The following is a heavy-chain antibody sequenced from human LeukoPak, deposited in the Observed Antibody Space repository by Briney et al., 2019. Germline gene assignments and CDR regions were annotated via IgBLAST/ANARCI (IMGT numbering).Heavy chain of an antibody. CDR1: GYTFTDYY. D-gene: IGHD5-24*01. CDR2: VDPEDGET. CDR3: ATVTSAYDGSPFDY. Sequence: ASVKISCKVSGYTFTDYYMHWVQQALGKGLEWMGLVDPEDGETIYAEKFQGRVTITADTSTDTAYMELSSLRSEDTAVYYCATVTSAYDGSPFDYWGQGTLVTVSS. V-gene: IGHV1-69-2*01. J-gene: IGHJ4*02.